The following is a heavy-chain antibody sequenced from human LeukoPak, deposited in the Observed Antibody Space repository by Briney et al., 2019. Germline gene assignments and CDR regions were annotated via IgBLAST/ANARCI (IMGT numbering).Heavy chain of an antibody. V-gene: IGHV3-9*01. CDR1: GFTFDDYA. D-gene: IGHD3-16*01. J-gene: IGHJ4*02. CDR3: AKVADGELWDPWYFDY. Sequence: SLRLSCAASGFTFDDYAMHCVRQAPGKGLEWVSGISWNSGSIGYADSVKGRFTISRDNAKNSLYLQMNSLRAEDTALYYCAKVADGELWDPWYFDYWGQGTLVTVSS. CDR2: ISWNSGSI.